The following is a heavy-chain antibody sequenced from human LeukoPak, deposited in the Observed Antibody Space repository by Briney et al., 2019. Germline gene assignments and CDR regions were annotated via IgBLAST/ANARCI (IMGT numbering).Heavy chain of an antibody. CDR2: INPNSGGT. CDR1: GYTFTGYY. V-gene: IGHV1-2*02. D-gene: IGHD5-18*01. J-gene: IGHJ4*02. Sequence: ASVKVSCKASGYTFTGYYMHWVRQAPGQGLEWMGWINPNSGGTNYAQKFQGRVTMTRDTSISTAYMELSRLRSDDTAVYYCARDTTYSYGPFDYWGQGTLVTVSS. CDR3: ARDTTYSYGPFDY.